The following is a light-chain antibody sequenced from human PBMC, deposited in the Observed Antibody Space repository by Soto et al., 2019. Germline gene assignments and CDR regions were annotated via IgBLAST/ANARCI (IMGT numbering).Light chain of an antibody. J-gene: IGLJ1*01. CDR1: SSDVGGYNS. CDR3: CSYAGTYTYV. V-gene: IGLV2-11*01. CDR2: DVS. Sequence: QAVVTQPRSVSGSPGQSVTISCTGTSSDVGGYNSVSWYQQHPGKAPKLMIYDVSKRPSGVPDRFSGSKSGNTASLTISGLQAEDEADYYCCSYAGTYTYVFGTETKVTVL.